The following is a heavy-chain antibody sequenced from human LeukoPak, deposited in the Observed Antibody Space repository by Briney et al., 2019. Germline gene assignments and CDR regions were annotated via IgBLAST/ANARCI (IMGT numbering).Heavy chain of an antibody. J-gene: IGHJ4*02. V-gene: IGHV4-34*01. CDR2: INHSGST. CDR3: GRNLEAS. Sequence: PSETLSLTCAVYGGSFSGYYWSWIRQPPGKGLEWIGEINHSGSTNYNPSLKSRVTISVDTSKNQFSLKLSSVTAADTAVYYCGRNLEASWGQGTLATVSS. CDR1: GGSFSGYY.